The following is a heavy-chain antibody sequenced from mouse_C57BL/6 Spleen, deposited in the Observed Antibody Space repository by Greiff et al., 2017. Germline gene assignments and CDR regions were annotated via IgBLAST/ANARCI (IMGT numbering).Heavy chain of an antibody. J-gene: IGHJ2*01. Sequence: EVKVEESGPGLVKPSQSLSLTCSVTGYSITSGYYWNWIRQFPGNKLEWMGYISYDGSNNYNPSLKNRISITRDTSKNQFFLKLNSVTTEDTATYYCARGGGYGSGIDYWGQGTTLTVSS. CDR3: ARGGGYGSGIDY. CDR2: ISYDGSN. D-gene: IGHD1-1*01. V-gene: IGHV3-6*01. CDR1: GYSITSGYY.